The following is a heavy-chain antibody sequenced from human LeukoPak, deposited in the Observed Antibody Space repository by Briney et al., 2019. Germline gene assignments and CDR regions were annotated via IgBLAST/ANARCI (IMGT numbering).Heavy chain of an antibody. Sequence: ASVKVSCKASGYTFTDYYMHWVRQAPGQGLEWMGWINSGGTNYAQKFQGRVTVTRDTSISTAYMELNRLTSDDTAVYYCARVSNYYDRSGYHQYYFDYWGQGTLVTVS. CDR2: INSGGT. V-gene: IGHV1-2*02. J-gene: IGHJ4*02. CDR1: GYTFTDYY. D-gene: IGHD3-22*01. CDR3: ARVSNYYDRSGYHQYYFDY.